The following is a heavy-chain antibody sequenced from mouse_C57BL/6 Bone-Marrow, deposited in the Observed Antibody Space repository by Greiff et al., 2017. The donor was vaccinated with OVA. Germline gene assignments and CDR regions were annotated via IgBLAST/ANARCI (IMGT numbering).Heavy chain of an antibody. CDR1: GFTFSSYA. CDR2: ISTGCSYT. V-gene: IGHV5-6*01. J-gene: IGHJ3*01. Sequence: EVKLMESGGDLVKPGGSLKLSCAASGFTFSSYAMSWVRQTPDKRLEWVATISTGCSYTYYPDSVKGRSTITRDNAKNTRYLQMSSLKSEDTAMYDCARHITTARGFAYWGQGTLVTVSA. CDR3: ARHITTARGFAY. D-gene: IGHD1-1*01.